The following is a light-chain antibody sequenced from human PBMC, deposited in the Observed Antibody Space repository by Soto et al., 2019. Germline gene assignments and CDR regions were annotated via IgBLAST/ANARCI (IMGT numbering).Light chain of an antibody. CDR3: HQKSSDYI. V-gene: IGKV3-15*01. CDR2: GAS. CDR1: QSVSSH. Sequence: IVMTPSPATLSVSPGESATLSCRSSQSVSSHLAWYRQKPGQAPRLLIYGASTRATGIPARFSGSGSGTEFTLTICSLQAEEYPIYFGHQKSSDYIFEQRKRRKIK. J-gene: IGKJ5*01.